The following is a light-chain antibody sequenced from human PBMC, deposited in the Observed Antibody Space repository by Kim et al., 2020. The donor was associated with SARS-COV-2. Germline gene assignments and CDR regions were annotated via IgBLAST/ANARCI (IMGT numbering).Light chain of an antibody. Sequence: SYELTQPPSVSVAPGETARITCGGNNIESKSVHWYQQKPGQAPFLIIYYDGDRPSGIPERFSGSNSGNTATLTISRVEAGDGADYYCQVWDDSSDHYVFGTGTKVTVL. V-gene: IGLV3-21*04. CDR2: YDG. J-gene: IGLJ1*01. CDR1: NIESKS. CDR3: QVWDDSSDHYV.